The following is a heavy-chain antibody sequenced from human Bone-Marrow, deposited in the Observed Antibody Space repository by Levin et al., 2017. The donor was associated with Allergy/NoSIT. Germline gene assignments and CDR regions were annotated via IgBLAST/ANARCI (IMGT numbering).Heavy chain of an antibody. V-gene: IGHV3-53*01. CDR3: ARVRFGYCSGGSCYDPYYYYYYMDV. J-gene: IGHJ6*03. Sequence: GGSLRLSCAASGFTVSSNYMSWVRQAPGKGLEWVSVIYSGGSTYYADSVKGRFTISRDNSKNTLYLQMNSLRAEDTAVYYCARVRFGYCSGGSCYDPYYYYYYMDVWGKGTTVTVSS. CDR1: GFTVSSNY. D-gene: IGHD2-15*01. CDR2: IYSGGST.